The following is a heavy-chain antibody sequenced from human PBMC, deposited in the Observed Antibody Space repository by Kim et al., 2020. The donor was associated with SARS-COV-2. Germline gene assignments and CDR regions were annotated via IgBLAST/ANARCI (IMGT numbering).Heavy chain of an antibody. CDR3: ARDSDVAVTGMRSYGMDV. V-gene: IGHV3-9*01. CDR1: GFTFGDYG. CDR2: ISWNGNTL. J-gene: IGHJ6*02. D-gene: IGHD6-19*01. Sequence: GGSLRLSCLGSGFTFGDYGMHWVRQARGKGLEWVAGISWNGNTLGYAASVKGRFTISRDNDQNSLYLQMNSLSGEDTALYYCARDSDVAVTGMRSYGMDVWGQGTTVTVSS.